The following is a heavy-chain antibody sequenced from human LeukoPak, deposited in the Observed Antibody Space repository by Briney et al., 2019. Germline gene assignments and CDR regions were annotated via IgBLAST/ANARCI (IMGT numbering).Heavy chain of an antibody. Sequence: SETLSLTCAVYGGSFSGYYWSWIRQPPGKGLEWIGKINHSGSTNYNPSLKSRVTISVDTSKNQFSLKLSSVTAEDTAVYYCARDPSTYYYGSGEGSYWGQGTLVTVSS. CDR2: INHSGST. D-gene: IGHD3-10*01. V-gene: IGHV4-34*01. CDR3: ARDPSTYYYGSGEGSY. CDR1: GGSFSGYY. J-gene: IGHJ4*02.